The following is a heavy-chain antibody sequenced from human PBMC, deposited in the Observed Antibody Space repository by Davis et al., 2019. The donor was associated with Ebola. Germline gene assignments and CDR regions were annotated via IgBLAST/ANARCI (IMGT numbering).Heavy chain of an antibody. V-gene: IGHV3-74*01. CDR3: ARDENYYGSGSYYYAFDI. D-gene: IGHD3-10*01. Sequence: HTGGSLRLSCAASGFTFSSYWMHWVRQAPGKGLVWVSRIHSDGSNTNYADSVKGRFTISRDNAKNSLYLQMNSLRAEDTAVYYCARDENYYGSGSYYYAFDIWGQGTMVTVSS. CDR2: IHSDGSNT. J-gene: IGHJ3*02. CDR1: GFTFSSYW.